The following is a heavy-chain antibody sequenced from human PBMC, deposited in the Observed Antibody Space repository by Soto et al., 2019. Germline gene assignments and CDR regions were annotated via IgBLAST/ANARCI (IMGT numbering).Heavy chain of an antibody. CDR1: GGSFSGYY. CDR3: ARTTVTTDDDAFDI. CDR2: INHSGST. V-gene: IGHV4-34*01. D-gene: IGHD4-17*01. Sequence: SETLSLTCAVYGGSFSGYYWSWIRQPPGKGLEWIGEINHSGSTNYNPSLKSRVTISVDTSKNQFSLKLSSVTAAVTAVYYCARTTVTTDDDAFDIWGQGTMVTVSS. J-gene: IGHJ3*02.